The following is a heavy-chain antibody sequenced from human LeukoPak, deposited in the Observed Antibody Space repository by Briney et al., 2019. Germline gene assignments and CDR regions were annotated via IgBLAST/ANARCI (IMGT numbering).Heavy chain of an antibody. CDR3: ARDRGNGGYGDYFDS. V-gene: IGHV4-61*02. CDR1: GGSVTSGPNY. Sequence: PSQTLSLTCSVSGGSVTSGPNYWNWIRRPAGKGLEWIGRIQTSGRVNYNPSLTSRVTVYLDTPKNLVSLQLTSVTAADTAVYYCARDRGNGGYGDYFDSWGQGTQVTVSS. J-gene: IGHJ4*02. D-gene: IGHD5-12*01. CDR2: IQTSGRV.